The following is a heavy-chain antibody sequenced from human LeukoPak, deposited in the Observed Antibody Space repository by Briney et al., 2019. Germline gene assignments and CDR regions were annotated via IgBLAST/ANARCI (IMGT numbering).Heavy chain of an antibody. CDR3: ATHPRGSTIFGVVIVN. CDR2: FDPEDGET. CDR1: GYTLTELS. Sequence: ASVKVSCKVSGYTLTELSMHWVREAPGKGREWLGGFDPEDGETIYAQKFQSRVTMTEDTSTDTAYMELSSLRSEDTAVYYCATHPRGSTIFGVVIVNWGQGTLVTVSS. J-gene: IGHJ4*02. V-gene: IGHV1-24*01. D-gene: IGHD3-3*01.